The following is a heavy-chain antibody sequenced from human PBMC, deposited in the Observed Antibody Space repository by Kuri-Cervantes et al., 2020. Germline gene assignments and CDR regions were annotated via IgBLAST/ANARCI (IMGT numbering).Heavy chain of an antibody. CDR2: IIPIFGTA. V-gene: IGHV1-69*13. CDR3: AVSLRFLEWLDYYYGMDV. D-gene: IGHD3-3*01. J-gene: IGHJ6*02. CDR1: GGTFSSYA. Sequence: SVKVSCKASGGTFSSYAISWVRQAPGQGLEWMGGIIPIFGTANYAQKFQGRVTITADESTSTAYMELSSLRSEDTAVYYCAVSLRFLEWLDYYYGMDVWGQGTTVTVSS.